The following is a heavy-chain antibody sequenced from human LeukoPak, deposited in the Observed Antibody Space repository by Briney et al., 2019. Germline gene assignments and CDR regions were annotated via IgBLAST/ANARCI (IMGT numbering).Heavy chain of an antibody. D-gene: IGHD5-12*01. CDR1: GGSISSYY. CDR3: AGETAEGGYDSPLFDY. Sequence: SETLSLTCTVSGGSISSYYWSWIRQPPGKGLEWIGYIYYSGSTNYNPSLKSRVTISVDTSKNQFSLKLSSVTAADTAVYYCAGETAEGGYDSPLFDYWGQGTLVTVSS. J-gene: IGHJ4*02. V-gene: IGHV4-59*12. CDR2: IYYSGST.